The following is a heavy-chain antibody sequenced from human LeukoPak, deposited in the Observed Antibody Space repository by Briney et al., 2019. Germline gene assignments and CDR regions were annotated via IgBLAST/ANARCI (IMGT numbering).Heavy chain of an antibody. Sequence: PSETLSLTCTVSGGSVSSGSYYWSWIRQPPGKGLEWIGYIYYSGSTNYNPSLKSRVTISVDTSKNQLSLKLSSVTAADTAVYYCARTVEWFGELRGFYFDYWGQGTLVTVSS. CDR1: GGSVSSGSYY. CDR2: IYYSGST. CDR3: ARTVEWFGELRGFYFDY. V-gene: IGHV4-61*01. D-gene: IGHD3-10*01. J-gene: IGHJ4*02.